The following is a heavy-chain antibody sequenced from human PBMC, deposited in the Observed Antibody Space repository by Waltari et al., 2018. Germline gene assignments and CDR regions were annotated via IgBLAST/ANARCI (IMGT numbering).Heavy chain of an antibody. CDR2: IRNSGDTP. CDR3: AKSSFNYDFVMAT. V-gene: IGHV3-23*01. J-gene: IGHJ5*02. Sequence: EVHLLESGGGLVQPGESLRLSCAVSGFPLNDFPMTWVRQVSGKGVELVLSIRNSGDTPFYADSLRGRFTISKDISKNTLFLDMIGLRGEDTATYYCAKSSFNYDFVMATWGQGALVTVSS. D-gene: IGHD3-3*01. CDR1: GFPLNDFP.